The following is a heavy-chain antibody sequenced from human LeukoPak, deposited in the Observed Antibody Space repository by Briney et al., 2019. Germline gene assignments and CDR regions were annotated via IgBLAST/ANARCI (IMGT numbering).Heavy chain of an antibody. J-gene: IGHJ4*02. CDR2: IYSDGRT. CDR1: GFAVSSNY. CDR3: AKLKGWYGEGYFDY. D-gene: IGHD3-10*01. Sequence: GGSLRLSCAASGFAVSSNYMSWDRQAPGKGLEWVSVIYSDGRTYYADSVKGRFTISRDISKNTLFLQMTSLRAEDTAVYYCAKLKGWYGEGYFDYWGQGTLVTVSS. V-gene: IGHV3-53*01.